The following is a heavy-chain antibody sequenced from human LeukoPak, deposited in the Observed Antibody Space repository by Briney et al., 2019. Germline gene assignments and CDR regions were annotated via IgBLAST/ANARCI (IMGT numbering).Heavy chain of an antibody. V-gene: IGHV6-1*01. CDR3: ARENTLVRGTRNPFDY. CDR2: TYYRSKWYN. J-gene: IGHJ4*02. CDR1: GDSVSSNSAT. Sequence: SQTLSLTCAISGDSVSSNSATWTWIRQSPSRGLEWLGRTYYRSKWYNEYAVSVKSRITVNPDTSKNQFSLQLKSVTPEDTAVYYCARENTLVRGTRNPFDYWGRGTLVTVSS. D-gene: IGHD3-10*01.